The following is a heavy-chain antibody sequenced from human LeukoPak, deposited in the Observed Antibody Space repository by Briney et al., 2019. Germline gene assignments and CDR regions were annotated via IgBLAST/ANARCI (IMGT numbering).Heavy chain of an antibody. CDR3: AREVASGY. Sequence: SETLSLTCTVSGGSISGYYWSWIRQPPGKGLEWIGYIYYSGSTNYNPSLKSRVTISVDTSKNQFSLKLSSVTAADTAVYYCAREVASGYWGQGTLVTVSS. D-gene: IGHD5-12*01. CDR2: IYYSGST. CDR1: GGSISGYY. J-gene: IGHJ4*02. V-gene: IGHV4-59*01.